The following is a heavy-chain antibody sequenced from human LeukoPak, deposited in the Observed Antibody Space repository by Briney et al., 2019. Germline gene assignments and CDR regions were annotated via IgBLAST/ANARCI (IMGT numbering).Heavy chain of an antibody. CDR3: ARVGSGYSYEHAFDI. J-gene: IGHJ3*02. D-gene: IGHD5-18*01. V-gene: IGHV4-39*07. Sequence: PSETLSFPCTVSGGSISSCSYYWGRNPQPPGKGLEWIGRIYYSGRTYYNPSLNSRVTISVDTSKNQFSLKLSSVTAADRAVYYCARVGSGYSYEHAFDIWGQGTMVTVSS. CDR1: GGSISSCSYY. CDR2: IYYSGRT.